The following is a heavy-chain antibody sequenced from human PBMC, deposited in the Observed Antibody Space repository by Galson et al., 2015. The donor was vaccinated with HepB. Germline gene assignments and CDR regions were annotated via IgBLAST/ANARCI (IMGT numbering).Heavy chain of an antibody. Sequence: SLRLSCAASGFTFSSYAMSWVRQAPGKGLEWVSAISGSGGSTYYADSVKGRFTISRDNSKNTLYLQMNSLRAEDTAVYYCAKPGYGVGATSYYYGMDVWGQGTTVTVSS. V-gene: IGHV3-23*01. CDR2: ISGSGGST. CDR3: AKPGYGVGATSYYYGMDV. J-gene: IGHJ6*02. D-gene: IGHD1-26*01. CDR1: GFTFSSYA.